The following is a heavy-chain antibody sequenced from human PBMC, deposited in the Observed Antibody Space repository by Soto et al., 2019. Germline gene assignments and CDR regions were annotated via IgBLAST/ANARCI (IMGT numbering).Heavy chain of an antibody. CDR3: ARGQRFSDWFDP. V-gene: IGHV4-4*07. J-gene: IGHJ5*02. CDR1: DGDINSYY. CDR2: IYSSGST. Sequence: PSETLSLTYTVSDGDINSYYWTWIRQPAGKGLEWIGRIYSSGSTKYNPSLQSRVTMSLDTSKNQFSLRLTSVTAADTAVYYCARGQRFSDWFDPWGQGTLVTVFS. D-gene: IGHD3-3*01.